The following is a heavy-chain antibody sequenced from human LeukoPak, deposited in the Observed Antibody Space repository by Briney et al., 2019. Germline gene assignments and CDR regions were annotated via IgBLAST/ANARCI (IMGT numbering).Heavy chain of an antibody. CDR1: GGSISSSSYY. Sequence: SETLSLTCTVSGGSISSSSYYWGWIRQPPGKGLEWIGCIYYSGSTYYNPSLKSRVTISVDTSKNQLSLKLSSVTAADTAVYYCARHYMVRGLKPFDYWGQGTLVTVSS. CDR3: ARHYMVRGLKPFDY. V-gene: IGHV4-39*01. CDR2: IYYSGST. J-gene: IGHJ4*02. D-gene: IGHD3-10*01.